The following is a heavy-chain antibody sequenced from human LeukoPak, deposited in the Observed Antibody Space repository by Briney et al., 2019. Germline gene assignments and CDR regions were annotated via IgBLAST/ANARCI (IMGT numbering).Heavy chain of an antibody. Sequence: GGSLRLSCAASGFTFSSYSMNWVRQAPGKGLEWVSYISSSSSTIYYADSVKGRFTISRDNAKNSLYLQMNSLRAEDTAVYYCARERYPRAFDIWGQGTMVTVSS. J-gene: IGHJ3*02. CDR1: GFTFSSYS. CDR2: ISSSSSTI. V-gene: IGHV3-48*04. D-gene: IGHD1-1*01. CDR3: ARERYPRAFDI.